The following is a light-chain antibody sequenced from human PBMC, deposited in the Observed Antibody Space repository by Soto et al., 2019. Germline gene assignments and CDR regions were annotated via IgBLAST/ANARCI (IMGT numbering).Light chain of an antibody. J-gene: IGLJ1*01. V-gene: IGLV7-46*01. CDR1: TGAVTNGHY. CDR2: DTT. Sequence: QAVVTPEPSLTVSPGGTVTLTCGSSTGAVTNGHYPYWFQQKPGQAPRTLIYDTTNRHSWTPARFSGSLLGGKAALTLSGAQHEDEAEYYCLLSYNGPYVFGTGTKLTVL. CDR3: LLSYNGPYV.